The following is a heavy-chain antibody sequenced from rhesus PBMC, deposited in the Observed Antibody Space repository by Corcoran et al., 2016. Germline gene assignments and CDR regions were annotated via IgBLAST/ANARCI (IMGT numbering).Heavy chain of an antibody. Sequence: QVQLQQWGEGLVKPSETLSLTCAVYGGSISGYYYWSWIRQPPGKGLEWIGYIYDNRASTNYNPSLKNRVAILRDTSKNQFSLKLISVTAADTAVYYCARDRGYGSSYPFDYWGQGVLVTVSS. J-gene: IGHJ4*01. D-gene: IGHD4-29*01. CDR1: GGSISGYYY. V-gene: IGHV4-73*01. CDR2: IYDNRAST. CDR3: ARDRGYGSSYPFDY.